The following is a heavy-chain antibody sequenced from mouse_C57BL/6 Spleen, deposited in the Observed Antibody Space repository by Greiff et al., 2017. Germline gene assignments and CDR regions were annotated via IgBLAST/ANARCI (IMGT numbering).Heavy chain of an antibody. D-gene: IGHD3-2*02. CDR1: GYAFGSYW. Sequence: QVQLKESGAELVKPGASVKISCKASGYAFGSYWMNWVKQRPGKGLEWIGQIYPGDGDTNYNGKFKGKATLTADKSSSTAYMQLSSLTSEDSAVYFCARSRGSGSGFAYWGQGTLVTVSA. J-gene: IGHJ3*01. CDR2: IYPGDGDT. CDR3: ARSRGSGSGFAY. V-gene: IGHV1-80*01.